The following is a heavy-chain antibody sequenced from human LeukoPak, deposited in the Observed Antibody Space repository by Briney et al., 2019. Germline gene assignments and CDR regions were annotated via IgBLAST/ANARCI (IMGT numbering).Heavy chain of an antibody. CDR3: AHAHPPSYCSGGSCLEYNWFDP. D-gene: IGHD2-15*01. Sequence: SGPTLVKPTQTLTLTCTFSGFSLSTSGVGVGWIRQPPGKALEWLALIYWNDDKRYSPSLKSRLTITKDTSKNQVVLTMTNMDPVDTATYYCAHAHPPSYCSGGSCLEYNWFDPWGQGTLVTVSS. J-gene: IGHJ5*02. V-gene: IGHV2-5*01. CDR2: IYWNDDK. CDR1: GFSLSTSGVG.